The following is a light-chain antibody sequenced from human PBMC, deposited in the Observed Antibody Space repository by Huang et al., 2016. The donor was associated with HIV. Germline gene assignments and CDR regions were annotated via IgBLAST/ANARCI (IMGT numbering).Light chain of an antibody. V-gene: IGKV3-20*01. CDR3: QQYGNSPPYT. J-gene: IGKJ2*01. CDR1: QTISSNY. CDR2: GTS. Sequence: EVVLTQSPGTLSLSPGERATLSCRASQTISSNYFAWYQQKPGQAPRLLIEGTSNRATGIPDRVSGSGSGTDCTLTISRLEPEDFAVYYCQQYGNSPPYTFGQGTTLDIK.